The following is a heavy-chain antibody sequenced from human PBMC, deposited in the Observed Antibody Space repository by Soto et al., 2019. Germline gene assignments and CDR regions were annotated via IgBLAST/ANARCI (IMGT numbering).Heavy chain of an antibody. CDR2: IYYSGST. CDR1: GDSISSSSYY. Sequence: SETLSLTCTVSGDSISSSSYYWAWIRQPPGMGLEWIGSIYYSGSTYYNPSLNSRVTISVDTSKNKFSLKLNSVTAADTAVYYCARQGMYMISWFDPWGQGTLVTVSS. CDR3: ARQGMYMISWFDP. J-gene: IGHJ5*02. D-gene: IGHD3-16*01. V-gene: IGHV4-39*01.